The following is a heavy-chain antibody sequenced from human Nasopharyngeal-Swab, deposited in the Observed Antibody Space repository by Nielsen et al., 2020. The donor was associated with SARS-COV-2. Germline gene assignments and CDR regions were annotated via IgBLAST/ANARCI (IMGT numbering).Heavy chain of an antibody. Sequence: GGSLRLSCAASGFTFSSYGMSWVRQAPGKGLEGVDNIKQGGSEKYYVDSVKVRFTISRDNAKNSLYLQMKSRRAEDTAVYYCAREGYDFWSGYPARSYYYYRMDVWGQGTSVTVSS. V-gene: IGHV3-7*01. D-gene: IGHD3-3*01. CDR1: GFTFSSYG. CDR3: AREGYDFWSGYPARSYYYYRMDV. CDR2: IKQGGSEK. J-gene: IGHJ6*02.